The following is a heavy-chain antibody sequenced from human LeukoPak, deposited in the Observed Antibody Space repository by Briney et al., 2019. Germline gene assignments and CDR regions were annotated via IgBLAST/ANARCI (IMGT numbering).Heavy chain of an antibody. CDR3: ARDDCGDTCYTGGY. V-gene: IGHV1-3*01. CDR1: GYIFTKYV. CDR2: IKAGNGDT. Sequence: ASVKVSCKASGYIFTKYVVHLVRQAPGQRPEWMGWIKAGNGDTKYSQNFQDRLTITRDTSASTVYMELSSLTSEDTALYYCARDDCGDTCYTGGYWGQGTLVTVSS. D-gene: IGHD2-2*02. J-gene: IGHJ4*02.